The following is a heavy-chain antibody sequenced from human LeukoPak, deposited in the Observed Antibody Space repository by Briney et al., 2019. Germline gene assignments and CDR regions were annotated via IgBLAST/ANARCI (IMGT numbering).Heavy chain of an antibody. CDR3: AITISFGEVGYYYYNWEV. CDR2: IYTSGST. V-gene: IGHV4-4*07. CDR1: GGSISSYY. J-gene: IGHJ6*03. D-gene: IGHD3-16*01. Sequence: SETLSLTCTVSGGSISSYYWSWIRQPAGKGLEWIGRIYTSGSTNYNPSLKSRVTMSVDTSKNQFSLKLSSVTAADTAVYYCAITISFGEVGYYYYNWEVGGKGTRVTFP.